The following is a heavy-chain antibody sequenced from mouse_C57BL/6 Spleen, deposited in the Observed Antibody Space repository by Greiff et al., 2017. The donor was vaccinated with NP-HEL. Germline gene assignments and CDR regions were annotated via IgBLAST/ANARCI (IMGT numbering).Heavy chain of an antibody. CDR2: IYPSDSET. CDR1: GYTFTSYW. D-gene: IGHD1-1*01. J-gene: IGHJ3*01. V-gene: IGHV1-61*01. Sequence: QVQLQQPGAELVRPGSSVKLSCKASGYTFTSYWMDWVKQRPGQGLEWIGNIYPSDSETHYNQKFKDKATLTVDKSSSTAYMQLSSLTSEDSAVYSCARSSRAWFAYWGQGTLVTVSA. CDR3: ARSSRAWFAY.